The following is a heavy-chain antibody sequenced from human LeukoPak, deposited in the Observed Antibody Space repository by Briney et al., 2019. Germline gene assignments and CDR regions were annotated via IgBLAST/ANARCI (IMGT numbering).Heavy chain of an antibody. Sequence: GGSLRLSCAASGFTFSSYSMNWVRQAPGKGLEGVSSISSSSSYIYYADSVKGRFTISRDNAKNSLYLQMNSLRAEDTAVYYCAREGYSGYLSWFDPWGQGTLVTVSS. D-gene: IGHD5-12*01. CDR2: ISSSSSYI. CDR1: GFTFSSYS. V-gene: IGHV3-21*01. J-gene: IGHJ5*02. CDR3: AREGYSGYLSWFDP.